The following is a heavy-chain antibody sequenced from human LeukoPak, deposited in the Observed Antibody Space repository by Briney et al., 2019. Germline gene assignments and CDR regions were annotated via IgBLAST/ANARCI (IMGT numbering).Heavy chain of an antibody. Sequence: SETLSLTCTVSGGSISGYYWSWNRQPPGKGLEWIGYIFYTGATTIYSPSLKSRVTMSVDTSKNQVTLNLRSVTAADTAVYYCARQEVGAAHDYWGQGTLVTVSS. CDR3: ARQEVGAAHDY. D-gene: IGHD1-26*01. CDR2: IFYTGATT. J-gene: IGHJ4*02. CDR1: GGSISGYY. V-gene: IGHV4-59*08.